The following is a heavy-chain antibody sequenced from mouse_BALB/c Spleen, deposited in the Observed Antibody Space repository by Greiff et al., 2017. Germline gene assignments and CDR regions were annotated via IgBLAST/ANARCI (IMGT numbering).Heavy chain of an antibody. CDR1: GYTFSSYW. CDR2: ILPGSGST. D-gene: IGHD2-1*01. J-gene: IGHJ3*01. V-gene: IGHV1-9*01. Sequence: QVQLQQSGAELMKPGASVKISCKATGYTFSSYWIEWVKQRPGHGLEWIGEILPGSGSTNYNEKFKGKATFTADTSSNTAYMQLSSLTSEDSAVYYCARCLYGKKGAWFAYWGQGTLVTVSA. CDR3: ARCLYGKKGAWFAY.